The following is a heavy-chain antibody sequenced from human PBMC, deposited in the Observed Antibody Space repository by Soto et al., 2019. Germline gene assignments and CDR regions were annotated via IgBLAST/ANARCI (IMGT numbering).Heavy chain of an antibody. D-gene: IGHD2-15*01. Sequence: ASGKVSCKASGYTFTNYDINWVRQATGQGLEWMGWMSPNTGNTAYTQKFQDRVTMTRNTSISTAYMELSSLGSEDTAVYFCARALRYCSRARCLYYFDYWGQGTLVTVSS. J-gene: IGHJ4*02. V-gene: IGHV1-8*01. CDR2: MSPNTGNT. CDR1: GYTFTNYD. CDR3: ARALRYCSRARCLYYFDY.